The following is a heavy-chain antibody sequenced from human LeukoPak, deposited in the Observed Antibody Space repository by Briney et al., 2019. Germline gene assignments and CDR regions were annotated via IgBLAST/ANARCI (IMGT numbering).Heavy chain of an antibody. V-gene: IGHV3-7*03. D-gene: IGHD5-18*01. CDR3: LQLWKA. Sequence: GGSLRLSCAASGFTFSHYWINWVRQAPGKGLEWVATIKQDLSEIYYVDSVKGRFTISRDNAKNSVWLQMNRLRAEDTAVYYCLQLWKAWGQGTLVTVSS. CDR1: GFTFSHYW. J-gene: IGHJ5*02. CDR2: IKQDLSEI.